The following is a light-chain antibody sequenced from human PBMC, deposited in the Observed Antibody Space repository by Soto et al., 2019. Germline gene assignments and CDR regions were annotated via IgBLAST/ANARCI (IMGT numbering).Light chain of an antibody. CDR1: QSITNY. V-gene: IGKV1-39*01. Sequence: DIQMTQSPSSLSASVGDRVTITCRASQSITNYLNWYQHKPGKAPTLLVYAASSWQSGVPSRFSGSGSGTDFTLTISSLQPEDFSTYFCQQRHNMPFTFGPGTKVDIK. J-gene: IGKJ3*01. CDR2: AAS. CDR3: QQRHNMPFT.